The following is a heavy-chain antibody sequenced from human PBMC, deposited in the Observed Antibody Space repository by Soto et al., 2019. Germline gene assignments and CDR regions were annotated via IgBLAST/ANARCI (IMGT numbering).Heavy chain of an antibody. V-gene: IGHV3-30*18. Sequence: SVRHSCAASGFNLCSYGMHCVRQTPGKGLEWVAVISYDGSNKYYADSVKGRFTISRDNSKNTLYLQMNSLRAEDTAVYYCAKIIGATGTTPETSFYYYGMDVWGQGT. CDR2: ISYDGSNK. J-gene: IGHJ6*02. CDR1: GFNLCSYG. CDR3: AKIIGATGTTPETSFYYYGMDV. D-gene: IGHD1-7*01.